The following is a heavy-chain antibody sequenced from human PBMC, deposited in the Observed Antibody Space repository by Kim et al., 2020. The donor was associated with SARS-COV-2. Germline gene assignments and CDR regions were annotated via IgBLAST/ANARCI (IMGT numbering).Heavy chain of an antibody. CDR2: ISYDGSNK. J-gene: IGHJ5*02. V-gene: IGHV3-30*18. Sequence: GGSLRLSCAASGFTFSSYGMHWVRQAPGKGLEWVAVISYDGSNKYYADSVKGRFTISRDNSKNTLYLQMNSLRAEDTAVYYCAKEVSSWWGDWFDPWGQGTLVTVSS. D-gene: IGHD6-13*01. CDR3: AKEVSSWWGDWFDP. CDR1: GFTFSSYG.